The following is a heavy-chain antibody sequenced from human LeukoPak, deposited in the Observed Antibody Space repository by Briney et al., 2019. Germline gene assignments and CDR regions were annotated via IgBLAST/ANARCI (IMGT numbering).Heavy chain of an antibody. J-gene: IGHJ3*02. CDR3: AKGPPRSSTRPEGNAFDI. CDR2: ISWNSGSI. Sequence: PGGSLRLSCAASGFTFDDYAMHWVRQAPGKGLEWVSGISWNSGSIGYADSVKGRFTISRGNAKNSLYLQMNSLRAEDTALYYCAKGPPRSSTRPEGNAFDIWGQGTMVTVSS. CDR1: GFTFDDYA. V-gene: IGHV3-9*01. D-gene: IGHD2-2*01.